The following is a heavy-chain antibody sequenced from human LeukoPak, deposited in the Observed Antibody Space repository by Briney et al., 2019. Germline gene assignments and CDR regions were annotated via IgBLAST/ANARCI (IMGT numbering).Heavy chain of an antibody. CDR3: ARAWGYSNWFDP. Sequence: SETLSLTCTVSGGSITSSRYYWGWIRQPPGKGLEWIGSIYYSGSTYYNPSLKSRVTISVDTSKNQFSLKLSSVTAADTAVYYCARAWGYSNWFDPWGQGTLVTVSS. D-gene: IGHD3-22*01. CDR1: GGSITSSRYY. J-gene: IGHJ5*02. V-gene: IGHV4-39*07. CDR2: IYYSGST.